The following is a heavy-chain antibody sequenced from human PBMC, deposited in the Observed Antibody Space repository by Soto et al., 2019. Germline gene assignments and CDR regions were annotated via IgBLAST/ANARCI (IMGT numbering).Heavy chain of an antibody. Sequence: VQLVASGGGVVQPGRSLRLSCAASGFTFSGFGMHWVRQAPGKGLEWVAVISYDGNNKYYADSVKGRFTISRDNSKNTLYLQMNTLRAEDTAVYYCAKDHLPSTVTTPGYWGQGTLVTVSS. V-gene: IGHV3-30*18. CDR1: GFTFSGFG. CDR3: AKDHLPSTVTTPGY. D-gene: IGHD4-17*01. CDR2: ISYDGNNK. J-gene: IGHJ4*02.